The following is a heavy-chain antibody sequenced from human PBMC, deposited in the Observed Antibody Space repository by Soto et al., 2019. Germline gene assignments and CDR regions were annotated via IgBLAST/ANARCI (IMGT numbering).Heavy chain of an antibody. D-gene: IGHD6-6*01. CDR1: GYTFTSYA. Sequence: ASVKVSCKASGYTFTSYAMHWVRQAPGQRLEWMGWINAGNGNTKYSQKFQGRVTITRDTSASTAYMELSSLRSEGTAVYNCASPSSIAAPWLFDIWGQGTMVTVSS. CDR3: ASPSSIAAPWLFDI. CDR2: INAGNGNT. V-gene: IGHV1-3*01. J-gene: IGHJ3*02.